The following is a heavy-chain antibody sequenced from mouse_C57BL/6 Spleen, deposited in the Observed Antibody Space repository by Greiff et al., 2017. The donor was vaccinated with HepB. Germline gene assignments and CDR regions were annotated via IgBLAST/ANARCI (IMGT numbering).Heavy chain of an antibody. CDR2: ISSGGSYT. D-gene: IGHD2-5*01. J-gene: IGHJ4*01. CDR3: ARPYYSNHYYAMDY. V-gene: IGHV5-6*01. Sequence: EVKLVESGGDLVKPGGSLKLSCAASGFTFSSYGMSWVRQTPDKRLEWVATISSGGSYTYYPDSVKGRFTISRDNAKNTLYLQMSSLKSEDTAMYYCARPYYSNHYYAMDYWGQGTSVTVSS. CDR1: GFTFSSYG.